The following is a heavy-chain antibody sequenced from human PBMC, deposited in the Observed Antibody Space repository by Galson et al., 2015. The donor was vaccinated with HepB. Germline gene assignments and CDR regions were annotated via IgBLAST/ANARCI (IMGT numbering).Heavy chain of an antibody. V-gene: IGHV3-23*01. CDR3: ARDQSESYYGVVGAFDI. J-gene: IGHJ3*02. Sequence: SLRLSCAASGFTFSSYAMSWVRQAPGKGLEWVSAISGSGGSTYYADSVKGRFTISRDNSKNTLYLQMNSLRAEDTAVYYCARDQSESYYGVVGAFDIWGQGTMVTVSS. CDR2: ISGSGGST. CDR1: GFTFSSYA. D-gene: IGHD1-26*01.